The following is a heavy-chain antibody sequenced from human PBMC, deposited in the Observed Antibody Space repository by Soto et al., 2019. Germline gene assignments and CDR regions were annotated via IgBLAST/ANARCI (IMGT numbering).Heavy chain of an antibody. CDR1: GYTFTGYG. CDR3: ATVAMLGGTVPDYFDH. Sequence: ASVKVSCKASGYTFTGYGISWVRQAPGQGLEWMGWISVYNGKTYYAQTFQGRVTMTADTSTRTVYMELGSLRSDDTAVYYCATVAMLGGTVPDYFDHWGQGTLVTIS. V-gene: IGHV1-18*01. CDR2: ISVYNGKT. D-gene: IGHD1-26*01. J-gene: IGHJ4*02.